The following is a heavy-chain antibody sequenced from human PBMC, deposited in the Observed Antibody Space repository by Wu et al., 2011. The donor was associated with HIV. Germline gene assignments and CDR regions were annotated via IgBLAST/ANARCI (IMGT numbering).Heavy chain of an antibody. Sequence: QVHLVQSGAEMKKPGSSVKVSCEASGGTFNGYAVSWVRQAPGQGLEWMGGTVPVLGGTDYAQKFRGRVTITTDTSTTTAYMELRNLRAEDTAVYYCARSGVAAEYYFYYMNVWGKGTTVTVSS. J-gene: IGHJ6*03. CDR3: ARSGVAAEYYFYYMNV. CDR1: GGTFNGYA. CDR2: TVPVLGGT. V-gene: IGHV1-69*04. D-gene: IGHD2-15*01.